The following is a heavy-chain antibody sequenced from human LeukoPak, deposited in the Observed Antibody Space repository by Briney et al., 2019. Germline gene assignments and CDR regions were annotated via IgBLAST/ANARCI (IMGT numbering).Heavy chain of an antibody. CDR2: ISSSSSYI. J-gene: IGHJ6*02. V-gene: IGHV3-21*01. D-gene: IGHD3-3*01. CDR1: GFTFSSYS. CDR3: ARCDFWSGYRPFEGMDV. Sequence: GESLRLSCAASGFTFSSYSMNWVRQAPGKGLEWVSSISSSSSYIYYADSVKGRFTISRDNAKNSLYLQMNSLRAEDTAVYYCARCDFWSGYRPFEGMDVWGQGTTVTVSS.